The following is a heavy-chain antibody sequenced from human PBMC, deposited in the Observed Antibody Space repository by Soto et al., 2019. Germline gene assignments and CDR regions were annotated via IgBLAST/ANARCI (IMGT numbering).Heavy chain of an antibody. V-gene: IGHV3-33*01. D-gene: IGHD6-19*01. CDR2: IWYDGSNK. CDR1: GFTFSSYG. Sequence: GGSLRLSCAASGFTFSSYGMHWVRQAPGKGLEWVAVIWYDGSNKYYADSVKGRFTISRDNSKNTLYLQMNSLRAEDTAVYYCARDKGSEAPAYTPLFDYWGQGTLVTVSS. CDR3: ARDKGSEAPAYTPLFDY. J-gene: IGHJ4*02.